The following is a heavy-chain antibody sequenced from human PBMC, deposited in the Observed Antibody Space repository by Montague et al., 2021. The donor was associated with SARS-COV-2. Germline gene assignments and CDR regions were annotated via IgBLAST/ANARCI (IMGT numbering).Heavy chain of an antibody. Sequence: SETLSLTCTVSGGSISNYYWSWIRQPPGKGLEWIGYIYYSGSTNYNPSLKSRVTISVDTSKSQFSLKLSSVTAADTTVYYCARVQREYYYGLWVAAHFDYWGQGALVTVSS. J-gene: IGHJ4*02. CDR3: ARVQREYYYGLWVAAHFDY. CDR2: IYYSGST. V-gene: IGHV4-59*01. CDR1: GGSISNYY. D-gene: IGHD3-10*01.